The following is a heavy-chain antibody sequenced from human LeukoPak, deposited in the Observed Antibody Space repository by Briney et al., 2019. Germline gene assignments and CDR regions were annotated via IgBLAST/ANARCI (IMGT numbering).Heavy chain of an antibody. CDR2: IKQDGSEK. V-gene: IGHV3-7*01. J-gene: IGHJ4*02. D-gene: IGHD3-22*01. CDR3: ARSAYYYDNF. Sequence: GGSLRLSCAASGFIFSSYWMSWVRQAPGKGLEWVANIKQDGSEKYYVDSVKGRFTNSRDNAKNSLFLQMNGLRAEDTAVYYCARSAYYYDNFWGQGTLVTVSS. CDR1: GFIFSSYW.